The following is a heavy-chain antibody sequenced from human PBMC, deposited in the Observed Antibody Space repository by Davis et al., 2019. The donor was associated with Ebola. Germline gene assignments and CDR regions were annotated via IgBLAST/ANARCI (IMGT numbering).Heavy chain of an antibody. V-gene: IGHV4-31*03. D-gene: IGHD2-15*01. CDR2: IYYSGST. Sequence: SETLSLTCTVSGGSISSGGYYWSWIRQHPGKGLEWIGYIYYSGSTYYNPSLKSRVTISVDTSKNQFSLKLSSVTAADTAVYYCARAAVVAATPYFGYWGQGTLVTVSS. J-gene: IGHJ4*02. CDR3: ARAAVVAATPYFGY. CDR1: GGSISSGGYY.